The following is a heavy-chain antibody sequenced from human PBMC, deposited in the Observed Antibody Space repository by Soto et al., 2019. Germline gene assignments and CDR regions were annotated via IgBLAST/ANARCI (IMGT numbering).Heavy chain of an antibody. J-gene: IGHJ5*02. CDR1: GYTFTKYA. Sequence: QVELVQSGGEVKKPGASVKVSCKASGYTFTKYAISWVRQAPGQGLEWMGWINVYNGNTKYAQKVQGRVTMTTDTSTSTAYMELRSLRSDDTAVYYCARGVGSGSYYNQYNWFDPWGQGTLVTVSS. CDR3: ARGVGSGSYYNQYNWFDP. D-gene: IGHD3-10*01. V-gene: IGHV1-18*01. CDR2: INVYNGNT.